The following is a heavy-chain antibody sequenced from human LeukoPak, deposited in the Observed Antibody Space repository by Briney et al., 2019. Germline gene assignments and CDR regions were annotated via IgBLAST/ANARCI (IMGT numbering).Heavy chain of an antibody. Sequence: GGSLRLSCAASGFTFSRYWMHWVRQAPGKGLVWVSRINGDGSGTTFADSVKGRFTISRDNAKNTLYLQMSSLRAEDTAVYYCVKSSGYSFAYFDYWGQGTLVTVSS. D-gene: IGHD3-22*01. CDR3: VKSSGYSFAYFDY. CDR2: INGDGSGT. V-gene: IGHV3-74*01. J-gene: IGHJ4*02. CDR1: GFTFSRYW.